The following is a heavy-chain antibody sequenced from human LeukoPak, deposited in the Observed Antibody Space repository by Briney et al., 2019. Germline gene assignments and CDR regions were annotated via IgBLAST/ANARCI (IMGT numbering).Heavy chain of an antibody. V-gene: IGHV3-33*01. D-gene: IGHD3-9*01. CDR1: GFTFSSYG. Sequence: GRSLRLSCAASGFTFSSYGMHWVRQAPGKGLEWVAVIWYDGSSKYYADSVKGRFTISRDNSKNTLYLQMNSLRAEDTAVYYCARANYDILTVFDYWGQGTLVTVSS. J-gene: IGHJ4*02. CDR3: ARANYDILTVFDY. CDR2: IWYDGSSK.